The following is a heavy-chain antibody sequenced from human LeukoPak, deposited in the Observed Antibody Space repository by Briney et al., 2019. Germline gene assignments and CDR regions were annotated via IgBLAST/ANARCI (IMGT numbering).Heavy chain of an antibody. V-gene: IGHV1-3*01. D-gene: IGHD3-9*01. CDR2: INAGNGNT. CDR3: ARDRDDILTGYPYGMDV. CDR1: GYTFTSYA. J-gene: IGHJ6*04. Sequence: GASVKASCKASGYTFTSYAMHWVRQAPGQRLEWMGWINAGNGNTKYSQKFQGRVTITRDTSASTAYMELSSLRSEDTAVYYCARDRDDILTGYPYGMDVWGKGTTVTVSS.